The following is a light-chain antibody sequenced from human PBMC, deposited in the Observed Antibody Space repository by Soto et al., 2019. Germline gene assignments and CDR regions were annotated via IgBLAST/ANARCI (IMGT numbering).Light chain of an antibody. V-gene: IGLV2-14*01. CDR1: SSDVGGYNY. CDR3: SSYTSSSTPHYV. J-gene: IGLJ1*01. CDR2: DVS. Sequence: QSALTQPASVSGSPEQSITISCTGTSSDVGGYNYVSWYQQHPGKAPKLMIYDVSNRPSGVSNRFSGSKSGNTASLTISGLQAEDEADYYCSSYTSSSTPHYVFGTGTKLTVL.